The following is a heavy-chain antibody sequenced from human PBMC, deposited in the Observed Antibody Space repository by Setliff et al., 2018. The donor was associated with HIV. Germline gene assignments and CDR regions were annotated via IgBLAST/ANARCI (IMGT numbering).Heavy chain of an antibody. V-gene: IGHV4-61*09. CDR3: ARGGRGGGEPYYDFWSGYHDTFDI. CDR2: IYTSGST. CDR1: GGSISSGSYH. J-gene: IGHJ3*02. D-gene: IGHD3-3*01. Sequence: PSETLSLTCTVSGGSISSGSYHWSWIRQPAGKGLEWIGHIYTSGSTKYNPSLKSRVTISVDTSKTQFSLRLSSVTAADTAVYYCARGGRGGGEPYYDFWSGYHDTFDIWGQGTRVTVSS.